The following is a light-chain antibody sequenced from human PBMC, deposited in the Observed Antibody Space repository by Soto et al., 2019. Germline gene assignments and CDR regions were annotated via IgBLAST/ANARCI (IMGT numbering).Light chain of an antibody. Sequence: DIQMTQSPAFLSASVGDRVTITCRASQGIINYLAWYQQKPGKAPKLLIYAASTSQSGVPSRFSGSGSGTEFTLTISSLQPEDFATYYCEQLNTYPLTFGGGTKV. V-gene: IGKV1-9*01. CDR1: QGIINY. J-gene: IGKJ4*01. CDR3: EQLNTYPLT. CDR2: AAS.